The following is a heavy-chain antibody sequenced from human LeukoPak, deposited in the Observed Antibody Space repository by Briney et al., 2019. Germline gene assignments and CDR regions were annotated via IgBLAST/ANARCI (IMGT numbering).Heavy chain of an antibody. CDR1: GYTFTSYY. Sequence: ASVKVSCKASGYTFTSYYMHWVRQAPGQGLEWMGIINPSSGTTSYAQKFQGTVTMTRDMSTSTVYMELSSLRSEDTAVYYCARGGDYGGSVNWFDPWGQGTLVTVSS. CDR2: INPSSGTT. CDR3: ARGGDYGGSVNWFDP. V-gene: IGHV1-46*01. J-gene: IGHJ5*02. D-gene: IGHD4-23*01.